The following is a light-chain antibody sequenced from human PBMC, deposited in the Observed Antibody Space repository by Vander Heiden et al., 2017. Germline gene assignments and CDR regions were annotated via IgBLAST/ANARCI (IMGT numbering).Light chain of an antibody. V-gene: IGLV7-46*01. Sequence: QAVVTQEPSLTVSPGGTVTLTCGSSTGAVTTGHYPFWFQQKPGQAPRTLIYDTTNKYSWTPARFSASLLGGKAALTLSGAQPEDEAEYYCLLSYSGARVVGGGNKLNVL. CDR2: DTT. CDR1: TGAVTTGHY. CDR3: LLSYSGARV. J-gene: IGLJ2*01.